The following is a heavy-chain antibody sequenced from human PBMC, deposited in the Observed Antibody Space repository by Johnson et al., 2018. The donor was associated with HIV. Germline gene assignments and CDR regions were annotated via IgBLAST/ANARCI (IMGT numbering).Heavy chain of an antibody. J-gene: IGHJ3*02. D-gene: IGHD3-10*01. CDR3: ARGNLYYSTDAFDI. V-gene: IGHV3-53*01. CDR1: GFTVSSNY. CDR2: IYSGGST. Sequence: VQLVESGGGLIQPGGSLRLSCAASGFTVSSNYMSWVRQAPGKGLEWVSVIYSGGSTYYADSVKVRFTISRDNAKNALFLHMNSLRVEDTAVYYCARGNLYYSTDAFDIWGQGTMVTVSS.